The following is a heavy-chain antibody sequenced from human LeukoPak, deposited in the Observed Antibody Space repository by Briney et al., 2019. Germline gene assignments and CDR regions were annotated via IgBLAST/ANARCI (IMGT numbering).Heavy chain of an antibody. CDR2: IYSGGST. J-gene: IGHJ4*02. CDR3: ARDPHYYGSGSYVDY. CDR1: GFTVSSNY. D-gene: IGHD3-10*01. V-gene: IGHV3-66*01. Sequence: GGSLRLSCAASGFTVSSNYMSWVRQAPGKGLEWVSVIYSGGSTYYADSVKGRFTISRDNSKNTLYLQMNSLRAEDTAVYYCARDPHYYGSGSYVDYWGQGTLVTVSS.